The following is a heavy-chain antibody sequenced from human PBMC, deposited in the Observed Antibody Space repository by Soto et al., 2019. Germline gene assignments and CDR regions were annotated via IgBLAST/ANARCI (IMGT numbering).Heavy chain of an antibody. CDR2: ISGSGGST. J-gene: IGHJ4*02. CDR1: GFTFSSYA. CDR3: AKSTAFYYDIWTVPQRAFDY. D-gene: IGHD3-9*01. V-gene: IGHV3-23*01. Sequence: EVQLLESGGGLVQPGGSLRLSCAASGFTFSSYAMSWVRQAPGKGLEWVSAISGSGGSTYYADSVKGRFTISRDNSKNTLYLQMNSLRAEDTAVYYCAKSTAFYYDIWTVPQRAFDYWGQGTLVTVSS.